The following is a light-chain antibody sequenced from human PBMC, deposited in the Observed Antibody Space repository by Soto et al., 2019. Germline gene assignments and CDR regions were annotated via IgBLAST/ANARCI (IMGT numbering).Light chain of an antibody. CDR3: CSYAGTYTFL. V-gene: IGLV2-11*01. CDR1: SSDVGGYNY. Sequence: QSALTQPRSVSGSPGQSVTISCTGTSSDVGGYNYVSWFQYHPGKAPKVMIYDVTERPSGVPDRFSGSKFGNTASLTISGLQAEDEADYYCCSYAGTYTFLFGGGTKLTVL. J-gene: IGLJ2*01. CDR2: DVT.